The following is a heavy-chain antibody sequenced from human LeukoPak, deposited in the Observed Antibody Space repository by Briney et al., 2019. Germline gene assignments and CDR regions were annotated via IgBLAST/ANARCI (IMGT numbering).Heavy chain of an antibody. D-gene: IGHD3-10*01. CDR1: GGTFISYA. V-gene: IGHV1-69*04. CDR3: ARDTVTMVRGVRRGFDY. CDR2: ITPILGIA. Sequence: SVKVSYKASGGTFISYAISWVRQAPGQELEWMGRITPILGIANYAQKFQGRVTITADKSTSTAYMELSSLRSEDTAVYYCARDTVTMVRGVRRGFDYWGQGTLVTVSS. J-gene: IGHJ4*02.